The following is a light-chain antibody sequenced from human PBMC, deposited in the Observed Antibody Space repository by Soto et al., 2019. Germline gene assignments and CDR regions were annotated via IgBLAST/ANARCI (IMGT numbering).Light chain of an antibody. J-gene: IGLJ1*01. CDR3: KSYAGSNTYV. V-gene: IGLV2-14*01. Sequence: QSVLTQPASVSGSPGQSITISCRGTRSDIGSYNYVAWYQQFPGKTPKILIYGVSNRPSGVSSRFSGSKSGNTASLTVSGLQAADEADYFCKSYAGSNTYVFGSGTKVTVL. CDR2: GVS. CDR1: RSDIGSYNY.